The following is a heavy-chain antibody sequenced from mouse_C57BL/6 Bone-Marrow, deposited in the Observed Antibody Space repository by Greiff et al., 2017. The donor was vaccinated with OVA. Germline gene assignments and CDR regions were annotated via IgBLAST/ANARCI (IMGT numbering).Heavy chain of an antibody. CDR3: ARSDYYGSILYFDY. CDR1: GYSFTDYN. V-gene: IGHV1-39*01. CDR2: INPNYGTT. D-gene: IGHD1-1*01. J-gene: IGHJ2*01. Sequence: VQLQQSGPELVKPGASVKISCKASGYSFTDYNMNWVKQSNGKSLEWIGVINPNYGTTSYNQKFKGKATLTVDQSSSTAYMQLNSLPSEDSAVYDYARSDYYGSILYFDYWGQGTTLTVSA.